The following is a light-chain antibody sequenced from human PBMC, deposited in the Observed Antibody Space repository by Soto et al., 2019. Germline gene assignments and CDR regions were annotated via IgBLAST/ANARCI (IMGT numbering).Light chain of an antibody. V-gene: IGLV2-8*01. J-gene: IGLJ1*01. CDR3: SSYAGSNFHYV. CDR1: SSDVGGYNY. Sequence: QSALTQPPSASGSPGQSVTISCTGTSSDVGGYNYVSWYQQHPGKAPKLMIHEVSKRPSGVPDRFSGSKSGNTASLTVSGLQAEDEADYYCSSYAGSNFHYVFGTGTKLTVL. CDR2: EVS.